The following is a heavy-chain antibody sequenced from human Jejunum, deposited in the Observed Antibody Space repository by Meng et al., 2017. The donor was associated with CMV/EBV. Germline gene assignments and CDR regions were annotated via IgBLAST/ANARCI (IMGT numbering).Heavy chain of an antibody. J-gene: IGHJ4*02. Sequence: ASGYTFSGHSIHWVRQAPGQGLEWMGWMYPNSGGTNYAQKFQGRVTMTRDTSISTAYMELSRLRSDDSAVYYCAAVTYSDYDDFDYWGQGTLVTVSS. CDR1: GYTFSGHS. D-gene: IGHD5-12*01. CDR2: MYPNSGGT. V-gene: IGHV1-2*02. CDR3: AAVTYSDYDDFDY.